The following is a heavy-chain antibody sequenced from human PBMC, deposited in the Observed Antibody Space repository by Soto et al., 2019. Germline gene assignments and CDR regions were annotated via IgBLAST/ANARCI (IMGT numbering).Heavy chain of an antibody. CDR3: ARRAAVVGLDY. Sequence: EVQLVESGGGFVQPGGSLRLTCSASEFSVSDYWMTWVRQAPGKGLEWVASIKKDGSEKSYVDSVKGRFTISRDNAKNSLYLHMSSLRDEDTAVYYCARRAAVVGLDYWGQGALVTVSS. J-gene: IGHJ4*02. CDR1: EFSVSDYW. V-gene: IGHV3-7*01. CDR2: IKKDGSEK. D-gene: IGHD6-13*01.